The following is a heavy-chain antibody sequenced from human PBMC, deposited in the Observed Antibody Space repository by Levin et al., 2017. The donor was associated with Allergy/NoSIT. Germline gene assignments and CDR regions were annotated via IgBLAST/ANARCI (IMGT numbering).Heavy chain of an antibody. Sequence: PGESLKISCAASGFTFSDYYMTWIRQAPGKGLEWVSYISTSETTIFYAHSVKGRYADSVKGRFTISRDDAKNSLYLQMNSLRAEDTAVYYCARATYGACDYWGQGTLVTVSS. D-gene: IGHD4-17*01. V-gene: IGHV3-11*01. CDR3: ARATYGACDY. CDR2: ISTSETTI. J-gene: IGHJ4*02. CDR1: GFTFSDYY.